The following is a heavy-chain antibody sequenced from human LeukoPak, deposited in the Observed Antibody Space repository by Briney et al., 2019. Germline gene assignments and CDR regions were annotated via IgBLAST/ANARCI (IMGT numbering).Heavy chain of an antibody. J-gene: IGHJ4*02. D-gene: IGHD5-18*01. Sequence: SGPVLVHPTAPLTLTCTVSGFSLSTARMGVSWIRQPPGKALEWLAHIFSNDEKSYSTSLKSRLTISKDTSKSQVVLTMTNMDPVDTATYYCARIPQRGYSYGYDYWGQGTLVTVSS. CDR1: GFSLSTARMG. CDR3: ARIPQRGYSYGYDY. CDR2: IFSNDEK. V-gene: IGHV2-26*01.